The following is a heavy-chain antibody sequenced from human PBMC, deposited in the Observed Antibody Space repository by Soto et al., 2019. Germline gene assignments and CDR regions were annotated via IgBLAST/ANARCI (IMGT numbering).Heavy chain of an antibody. J-gene: IGHJ3*02. CDR3: ARDHGMTTVVTLVPAFDI. Sequence: ASVKVSCKASGYTFTSYYMHWVRQAPGQGLEWMGIINPSGGSSSYAQKFQGRVTMTRDTSTSTVCMDLSSLRSEDTAVYYCARDHGMTTVVTLVPAFDIWGQGTMVTVSS. V-gene: IGHV1-46*01. D-gene: IGHD4-17*01. CDR1: GYTFTSYY. CDR2: INPSGGSS.